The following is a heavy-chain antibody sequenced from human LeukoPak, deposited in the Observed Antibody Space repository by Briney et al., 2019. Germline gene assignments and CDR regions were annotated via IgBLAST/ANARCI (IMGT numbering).Heavy chain of an antibody. J-gene: IGHJ3*02. V-gene: IGHV4-38-2*02. CDR1: GYSISSGYY. Sequence: NASETLSLTCTVSGYSISSGYYWGWIRQPPGKGLEWIGGIYHRGSTYYNPSLKSRVTISVDTSKNQFSLKLNSVTAADTAVYYCARYRNCGSDCYDAFDIWGQGTMVTVSS. CDR2: IYHRGST. D-gene: IGHD2-21*02. CDR3: ARYRNCGSDCYDAFDI.